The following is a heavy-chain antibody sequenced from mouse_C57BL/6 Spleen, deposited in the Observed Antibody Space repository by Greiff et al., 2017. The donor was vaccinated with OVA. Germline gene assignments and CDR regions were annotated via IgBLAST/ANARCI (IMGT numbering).Heavy chain of an antibody. CDR3: ARRVTTVVGYYFDY. CDR1: GYTFTDYY. Sequence: EVQLQQSGPVLVKPGASVKMSCKASGYTFTDYYMNWVKQSHGKSLEWIGVINPYNGGTSYNQKFKGKATLTVDKSSSTAYMELNSLTSEDSAVYYCARRVTTVVGYYFDYWGQGTTLTVSS. J-gene: IGHJ2*01. CDR2: INPYNGGT. D-gene: IGHD1-1*01. V-gene: IGHV1-19*01.